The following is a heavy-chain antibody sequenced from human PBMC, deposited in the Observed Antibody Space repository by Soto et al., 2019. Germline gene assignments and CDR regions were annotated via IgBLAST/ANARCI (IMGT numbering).Heavy chain of an antibody. V-gene: IGHV4-59*01. CDR3: AREGYSSSWSIYGMDV. CDR2: IYYSGST. J-gene: IGHJ6*02. Sequence: SETLSLTCTVSGASISSYYWSWIRQPPGKGLEWIGYIYYSGSTNYNPSLKSRVTISVDTSKNQFSLKLSSVTAADTAVYYCAREGYSSSWSIYGMDVWGQGTTVT. CDR1: GASISSYY. D-gene: IGHD6-13*01.